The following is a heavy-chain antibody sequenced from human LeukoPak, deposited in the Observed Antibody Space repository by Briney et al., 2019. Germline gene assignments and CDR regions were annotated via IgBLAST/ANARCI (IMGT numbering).Heavy chain of an antibody. V-gene: IGHV4-34*01. CDR1: GGSFSGYY. CDR2: INHSGST. CDR3: ARAQRGQQLVPPHFDY. Sequence: SETLSLTCAVYGGSFSGYYWSWIRQPPGKGLEWIGEINHSGSTNYNPSLKRRVTISVDTSKNQFSLKLSSVTAADTAVYYCARAQRGQQLVPPHFDYWGQGTLVTVSS. D-gene: IGHD6-13*01. J-gene: IGHJ4*02.